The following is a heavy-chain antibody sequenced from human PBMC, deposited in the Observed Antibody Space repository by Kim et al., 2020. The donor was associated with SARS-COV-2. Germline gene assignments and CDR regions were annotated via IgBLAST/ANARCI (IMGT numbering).Heavy chain of an antibody. CDR2: ISKDGSST. CDR3: ARGYISGPVDS. CDR1: GSTFGGYG. D-gene: IGHD6-19*01. J-gene: IGHJ5*01. V-gene: IGHV3-20*04. Sequence: GGSLRLSCAASGSTFGGYGMSWVRQAPGMGLEWVSGISKDGSSTGYADSVKGRFTISRDNAKNSLYLQMNSLRVEDTALYYCARGYISGPVDSWGHGTLVTVSS.